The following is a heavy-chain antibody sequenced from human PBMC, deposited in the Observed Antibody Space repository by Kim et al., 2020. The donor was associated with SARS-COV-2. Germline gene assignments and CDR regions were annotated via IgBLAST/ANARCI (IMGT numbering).Heavy chain of an antibody. J-gene: IGHJ6*02. Sequence: KGRFTISRDNSKNTLYLQMNSLRAEDTAVYYCAKERLRYFDWLSNPDGMDVWGQGTTVTVSS. V-gene: IGHV3-30*02. D-gene: IGHD3-9*01. CDR3: AKERLRYFDWLSNPDGMDV.